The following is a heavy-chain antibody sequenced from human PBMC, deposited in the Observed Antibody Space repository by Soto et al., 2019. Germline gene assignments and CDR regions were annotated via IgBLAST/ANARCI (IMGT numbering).Heavy chain of an antibody. D-gene: IGHD2-15*01. J-gene: IGHJ4*02. CDR1: GFSLSDYW. V-gene: IGHV3-74*03. CDR3: ARGAAAAFFDY. CDR2: ISVDGRDT. Sequence: GGSLRLSCAASGFSLSDYWMHWVRQVPWKGLLWVSRISVDGRDTTYADSVKGRFTISRDNAKNTLYLQMNSLRAEDTALYYCARGAAAAFFDYWGQGTLVTVSS.